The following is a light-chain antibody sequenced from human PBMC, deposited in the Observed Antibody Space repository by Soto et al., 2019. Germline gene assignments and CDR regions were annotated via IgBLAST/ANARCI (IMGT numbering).Light chain of an antibody. CDR1: QSVDSN. CDR2: GAS. CDR3: QQYTDWPLT. J-gene: IGKJ4*01. Sequence: EIVMTQSPSTLSVSPGDGATLSCRASQSVDSNLAWYQQKPGQTPRLLIYGASTRPTGIPARFSGGGSGTEFTLPIISLQSEDSAVYYCQQYTDWPLTFGGGTKVEIK. V-gene: IGKV3D-15*01.